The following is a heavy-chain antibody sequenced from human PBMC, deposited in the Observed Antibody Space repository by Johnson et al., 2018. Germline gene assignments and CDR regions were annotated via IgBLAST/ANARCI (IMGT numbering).Heavy chain of an antibody. CDR3: ARENGGYGGYAPWNYYDYYVMDV. D-gene: IGHD4-17*01. J-gene: IGHJ6*02. V-gene: IGHV1-8*01. Sequence: VQLVESGAEVKKPGASVKVSCKASGYTFTSYDINWVRQATGQGLEWMGWMNPNSGNTGYAQKFQGRVTMTRNTSISTAYMERSSLSSEDTAVYYCARENGGYGGYAPWNYYDYYVMDVWGQGTTVTVSS. CDR1: GYTFTSYD. CDR2: MNPNSGNT.